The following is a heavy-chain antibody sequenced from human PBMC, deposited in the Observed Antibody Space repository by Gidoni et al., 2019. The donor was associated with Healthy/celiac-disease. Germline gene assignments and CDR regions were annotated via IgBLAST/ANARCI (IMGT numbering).Heavy chain of an antibody. CDR2: ISSSSSYI. CDR1: GFTFSSYI. CDR3: ARDRGLYYGGNSSYYYYMDV. D-gene: IGHD4-17*01. Sequence: EVQLVESGGGLVKPGGSLRLSCAASGFTFSSYIMNWVRQAPGKGLEWVSSISSSSSYIYYADSVKGRFTISRDNAKNSLYLQMNSLRAEDTAVYYCARDRGLYYGGNSSYYYYMDVWGKGTTVTVSS. J-gene: IGHJ6*03. V-gene: IGHV3-21*01.